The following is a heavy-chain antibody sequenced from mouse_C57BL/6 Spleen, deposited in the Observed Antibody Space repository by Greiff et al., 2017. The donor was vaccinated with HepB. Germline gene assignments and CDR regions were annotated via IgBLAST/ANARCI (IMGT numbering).Heavy chain of an antibody. CDR3: ARLGGTGRYAMDY. J-gene: IGHJ4*01. V-gene: IGHV1-63*01. CDR1: GYTFTNYW. CDR2: IYPGGGYT. D-gene: IGHD3-3*01. Sequence: VKLMESGAELVRPGTSVKMSCKASGYTFTNYWIGWAKQRPGHGLEWIGDIYPGGGYTNYNEKFKGKATLTADKSSSTAYMQFSSLTSEDSAIYYCARLGGTGRYAMDYWGQGTSVTVSS.